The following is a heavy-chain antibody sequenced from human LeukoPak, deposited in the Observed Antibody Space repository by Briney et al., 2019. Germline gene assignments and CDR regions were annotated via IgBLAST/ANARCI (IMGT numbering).Heavy chain of an antibody. D-gene: IGHD5-12*01. Sequence: SETLSLTCTISRGSISGSIRSYYWSWLRQPPGKGLEWIGYISSSGSVNDNPSLRSRVTISVDTSKNQFFLNLSSVSAADTAVYYCARIPLGYSGAYYFDYWGQGTLVTVSP. V-gene: IGHV4-4*09. CDR3: ARIPLGYSGAYYFDY. J-gene: IGHJ4*02. CDR2: ISSSGSV. CDR1: RGSISGSIRSYY.